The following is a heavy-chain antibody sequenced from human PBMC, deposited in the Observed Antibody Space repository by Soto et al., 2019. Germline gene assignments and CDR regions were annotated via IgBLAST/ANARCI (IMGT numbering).Heavy chain of an antibody. CDR1: GGSISSYY. Sequence: SETLSLTCTVSGGSISSYYWSWIRQPPGKGLEWIGYIYYSGSTNYNPSLKSRVTISVDTSKNQFSLKLSSVTAADTAVYYCARDLRDGVAFDIWGQGTMVTVSS. V-gene: IGHV4-59*12. CDR3: ARDLRDGVAFDI. J-gene: IGHJ3*02. CDR2: IYYSGST. D-gene: IGHD3-16*01.